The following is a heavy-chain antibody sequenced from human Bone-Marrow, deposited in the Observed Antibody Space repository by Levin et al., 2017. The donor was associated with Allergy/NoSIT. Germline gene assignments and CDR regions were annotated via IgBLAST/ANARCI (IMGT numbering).Heavy chain of an antibody. V-gene: IGHV3-7*01. Sequence: GESLKISCAASGFTFSSYWMSWVRQAPGKGLEWVANIKQDGSEKYYVDSVKDRFTISRDNAKNSLYLQMNSLRAEDTAVYYCARGLYYFDYWGQGTLVTVSS. J-gene: IGHJ4*02. CDR1: GFTFSSYW. CDR2: IKQDGSEK. CDR3: ARGLYYFDY.